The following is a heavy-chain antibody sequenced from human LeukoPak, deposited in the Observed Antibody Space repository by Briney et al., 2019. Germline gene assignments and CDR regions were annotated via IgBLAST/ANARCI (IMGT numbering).Heavy chain of an antibody. V-gene: IGHV3-21*01. J-gene: IGHJ4*02. D-gene: IGHD3-10*01. CDR2: ISSSSSYI. CDR1: GFTFSSYS. CDR3: ARGLASAGKPGESRDY. Sequence: KAGGSLRLSCAASGFTFSSYSMNWVRQAPGKGLEWVSSISSSSSYIYYADSVKGRFTISRDNAENSLYLQMNSLRAEDTAVYYCARGLASAGKPGESRDYWGQGTLVTVSS.